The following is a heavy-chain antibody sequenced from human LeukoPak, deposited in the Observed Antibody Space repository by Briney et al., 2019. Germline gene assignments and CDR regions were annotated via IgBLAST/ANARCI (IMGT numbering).Heavy chain of an antibody. CDR2: IYYSGST. J-gene: IGHJ4*02. CDR1: GGSISSSSYY. CDR3: AREGYCGSSTSCYPFDY. Sequence: PSETLSLTCTVSGGSISSSSYYWGWIRQPPGKGLEWIGSIYYSGSTYYNPSLKSRVTISVDTSKNQFSLNLSSMTAADTAVYYCAREGYCGSSTSCYPFDYWGQGTLVTVSS. V-gene: IGHV4-39*07. D-gene: IGHD2-2*01.